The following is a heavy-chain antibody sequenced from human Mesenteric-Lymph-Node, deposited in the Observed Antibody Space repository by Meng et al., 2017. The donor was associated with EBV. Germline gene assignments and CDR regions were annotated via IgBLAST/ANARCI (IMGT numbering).Heavy chain of an antibody. J-gene: IGHJ4*02. CDR3: ARAHSHPAILDY. D-gene: IGHD2-2*01. V-gene: IGHV4-39*06. Sequence: RRLLEESGPGLGKPSGTLSLPCSVSGGSISSSSCYWGWIRQPPGKGLEWIGSIYYSGSTYYNPSLQSRVTISVDTSKNQFSLKLSSVTAADTAVYYCARAHSHPAILDYWGQGTLVTVSS. CDR2: IYYSGST. CDR1: GGSISSSSCY.